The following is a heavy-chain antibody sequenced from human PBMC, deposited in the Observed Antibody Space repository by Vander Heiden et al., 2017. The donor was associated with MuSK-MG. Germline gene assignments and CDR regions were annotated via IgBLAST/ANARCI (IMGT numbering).Heavy chain of an antibody. V-gene: IGHV3-74*01. J-gene: IGHJ4*02. CDR2: INGDGSIT. D-gene: IGHD1-26*01. CDR1: GFTFSVYW. Sequence: EVQLVESGGGLVQPGGSLRLSCSASGFTFSVYWMHWVRQAPGKGPVWVSRINGDGSITTYADSVRGRFTISRDNAQNTLYLHMNRLTTEDTAVYYCVKTFIVGSNGGDDSWGQGTLVTVSS. CDR3: VKTFIVGSNGGDDS.